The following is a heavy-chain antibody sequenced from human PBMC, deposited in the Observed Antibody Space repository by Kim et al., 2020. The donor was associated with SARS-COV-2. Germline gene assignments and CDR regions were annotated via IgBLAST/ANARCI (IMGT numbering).Heavy chain of an antibody. V-gene: IGHV4-31*02. J-gene: IGHJ4*02. Sequence: SYNPSLKSRVTISVDTSKNQFSLKLSSVTAADTAVYYCARVSLVRGVIDYWGQGTLVTVSS. D-gene: IGHD3-10*01. CDR3: ARVSLVRGVIDY.